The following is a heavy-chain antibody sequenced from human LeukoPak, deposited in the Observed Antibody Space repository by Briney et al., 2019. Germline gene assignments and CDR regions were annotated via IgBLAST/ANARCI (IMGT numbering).Heavy chain of an antibody. CDR2: IYTSGST. Sequence: PSETLSLTCTAPSGSISSTSYYWNWIRQPAGKGLEWIGRIYTSGSTHYNPSLKSRVTMSVDMSKNQFSLKLSSVTAADTAVYYCARETTTFDYWGQGTLVTVSS. J-gene: IGHJ4*02. CDR1: SGSISSTSYY. V-gene: IGHV4-61*02. D-gene: IGHD4-17*01. CDR3: ARETTTFDY.